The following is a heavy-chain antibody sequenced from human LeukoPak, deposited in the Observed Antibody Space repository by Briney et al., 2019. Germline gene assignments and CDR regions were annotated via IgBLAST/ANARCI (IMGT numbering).Heavy chain of an antibody. D-gene: IGHD3-3*01. V-gene: IGHV3-48*01. Sequence: PGGSLRLSCAASGFTFSSYSMNWVRQAPGKGLEWVSYISSSSSTIYYADSVKGRFTISRDNAKNSLYLQMNSLRAEDTAVYYCATSGESLLRFLAAVWGKGPTVTVSS. CDR2: ISSSSSTI. CDR3: ATSGESLLRFLAAV. J-gene: IGHJ6*04. CDR1: GFTFSSYS.